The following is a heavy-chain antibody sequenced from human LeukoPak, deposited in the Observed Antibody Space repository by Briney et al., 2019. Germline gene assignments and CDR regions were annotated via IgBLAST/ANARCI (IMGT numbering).Heavy chain of an antibody. D-gene: IGHD6-13*01. J-gene: IGHJ4*02. Sequence: PGGSLRLPCAASGFIFDDYAMQWVRQAPGKGLEWVSLISGDGGSTHYADSVKGRFTISRDNSKNSLYLQMNTLRTEDTALYYCARDITSAGIPGDYWGQGTQVTVSS. CDR3: ARDITSAGIPGDY. CDR1: GFIFDDYA. V-gene: IGHV3-43*02. CDR2: ISGDGGST.